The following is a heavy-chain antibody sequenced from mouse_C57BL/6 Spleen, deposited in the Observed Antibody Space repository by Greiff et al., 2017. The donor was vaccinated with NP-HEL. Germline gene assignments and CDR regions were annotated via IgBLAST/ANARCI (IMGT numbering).Heavy chain of an antibody. D-gene: IGHD2-4*01. Sequence: EVKVEESEGGLVQPGSSMKLSCTASGFTFSDYYMAWVRQVPEKGLEWVANINYDGSSTYYLDSLKSRFIISRDNAKNILYLQMSSLKSEDTATYYCAREGLRPYWYFDVWGTGTTVTVSS. CDR1: GFTFSDYY. CDR2: INYDGSST. J-gene: IGHJ1*03. V-gene: IGHV5-16*01. CDR3: AREGLRPYWYFDV.